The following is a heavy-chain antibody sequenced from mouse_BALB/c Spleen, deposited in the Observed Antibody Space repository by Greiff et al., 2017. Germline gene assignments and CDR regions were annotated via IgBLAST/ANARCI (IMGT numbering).Heavy chain of an antibody. V-gene: IGHV5-17*02. D-gene: IGHD4-1*01. CDR2: ISSGSSTI. Sequence: EVQGVESGGGLVQPGGSRKLSCAASGFTFSSFGMHWVRQAPEKGLEWVAYISSGSSTIYYADTVKGRFTISRDNPKNTLFLQMTSLRSEDTAMYYCARGPLTGKNYYFDYWGQGTTLTVSS. J-gene: IGHJ2*01. CDR3: ARGPLTGKNYYFDY. CDR1: GFTFSSFG.